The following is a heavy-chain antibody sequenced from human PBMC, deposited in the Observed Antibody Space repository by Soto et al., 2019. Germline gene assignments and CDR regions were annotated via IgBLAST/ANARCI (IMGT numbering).Heavy chain of an antibody. V-gene: IGHV3-53*04. Sequence: EVQLVESGGGLVQPGGSLRLSCAASGFTVSSNYMSWVRQAPGKGLEWVSVIYSGGSTYYADSVKGRFTISRHNSKNTLYLQMNSLRAEDPAVYYCARRRNWNYEYYFDYWGQGTLVTVSS. D-gene: IGHD1-7*01. CDR1: GFTVSSNY. CDR2: IYSGGST. CDR3: ARRRNWNYEYYFDY. J-gene: IGHJ4*02.